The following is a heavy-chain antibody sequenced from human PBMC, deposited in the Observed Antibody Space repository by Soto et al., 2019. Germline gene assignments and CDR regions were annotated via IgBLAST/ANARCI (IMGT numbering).Heavy chain of an antibody. CDR1: GGSISSGGYY. CDR3: ARGYYYGSGSYYFFQYYFDY. Sequence: QVQLQESGPGLVKPSQTLSLTCTVSGGSISSGGYYWSWIRQHPGKGLEWIGYIYYSGSTYYNPSLKSRVTISVDTSKNQFSLKLSSVTAADTAVYYCARGYYYGSGSYYFFQYYFDYWGQGTLVTVSS. CDR2: IYYSGST. D-gene: IGHD3-10*01. J-gene: IGHJ4*02. V-gene: IGHV4-31*03.